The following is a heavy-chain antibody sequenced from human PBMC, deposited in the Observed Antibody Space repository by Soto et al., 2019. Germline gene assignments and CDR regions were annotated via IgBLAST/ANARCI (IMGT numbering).Heavy chain of an antibody. Sequence: ASVKVSFKASGYTFTSYYMHWVRQAPGQGLEWMGIINPSGGSTSYAQKFQGRVTMTRDTSTSTVYMELSSLRSEDTAVYYCARAYCSGGSCYFSLDYYYGMDVWGQGTTVTVS. CDR2: INPSGGST. V-gene: IGHV1-46*01. D-gene: IGHD2-15*01. CDR3: ARAYCSGGSCYFSLDYYYGMDV. J-gene: IGHJ6*02. CDR1: GYTFTSYY.